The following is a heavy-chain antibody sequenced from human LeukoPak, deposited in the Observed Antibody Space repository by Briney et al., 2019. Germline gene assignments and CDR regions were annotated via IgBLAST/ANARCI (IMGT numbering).Heavy chain of an antibody. CDR1: GFTFTSSA. V-gene: IGHV1-58*01. J-gene: IGHJ4*02. D-gene: IGHD6-19*01. CDR2: IVVGSGNT. Sequence: ASVKVSCKASGFTFTSSAVQWVRQARGQRLEWIGWIVVGSGNTNYAQKFQERVTITRDMSTSTAYMELSSLRSEDTAVYYCATWGRGSGWSSVDYWGQGTLVTVSS. CDR3: ATWGRGSGWSSVDY.